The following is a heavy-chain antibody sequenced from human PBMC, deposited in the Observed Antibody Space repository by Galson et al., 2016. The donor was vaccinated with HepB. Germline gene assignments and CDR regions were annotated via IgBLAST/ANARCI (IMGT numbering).Heavy chain of an antibody. Sequence: GLEWVGDINPSGTSTSYAQKFQGRVTVSRDTSTSTVYMELSSLRSEDTAVYYCARDLYSSSSGQEGMDIWGRGTTVTVAS. CDR3: ARDLYSSSSGQEGMDI. J-gene: IGHJ6*02. D-gene: IGHD6-6*01. CDR2: INPSGTST. V-gene: IGHV1-46*01.